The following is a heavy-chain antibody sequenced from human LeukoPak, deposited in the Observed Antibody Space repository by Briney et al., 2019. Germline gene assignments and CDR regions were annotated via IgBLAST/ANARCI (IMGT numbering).Heavy chain of an antibody. CDR1: GGTFSSYA. J-gene: IGHJ4*02. D-gene: IGHD6-13*01. Sequence: ASVKVSCKASGGTFSSYAISWVRQAPGQGLEWMGGIIPIFGTANYAQKFQGRVTITADESTSTAYMELSSLRSEDTAVYYCARAVGAYSSRGFFDYWGQGTLVTVSS. CDR2: IIPIFGTA. CDR3: ARAVGAYSSRGFFDY. V-gene: IGHV1-69*13.